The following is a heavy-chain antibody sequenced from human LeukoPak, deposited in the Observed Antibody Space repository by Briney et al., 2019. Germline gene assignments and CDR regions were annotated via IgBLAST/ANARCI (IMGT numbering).Heavy chain of an antibody. CDR3: ARTYCTNGVCFPFDY. CDR1: GGTFSSYA. D-gene: IGHD2-8*01. Sequence: ASVKVSCKASGGTFSSYAISWVRQTPGQGLEWMGWMNPNSGNTGYAQKFQGRVTMTRNTSISTAYMELSSLRSEDTAVYYCARTYCTNGVCFPFDYWGQGTLVTVSS. V-gene: IGHV1-8*02. J-gene: IGHJ4*02. CDR2: MNPNSGNT.